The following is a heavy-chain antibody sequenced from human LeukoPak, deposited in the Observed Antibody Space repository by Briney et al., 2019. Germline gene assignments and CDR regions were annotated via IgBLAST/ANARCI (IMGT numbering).Heavy chain of an antibody. CDR1: GYTFTSYD. Sequence: EASVKVSCKASGYTFTSYDINWVRQATGRGLEWMGWMNPNSGNTGYAQKFQGRVTMTRNTSISTAYMERSSLRSEDTAVYYCAGGAVVPAAMSPYYYYGMDVWGQGTTVTVSS. D-gene: IGHD2-2*01. CDR2: MNPNSGNT. V-gene: IGHV1-8*01. CDR3: AGGAVVPAAMSPYYYYGMDV. J-gene: IGHJ6*02.